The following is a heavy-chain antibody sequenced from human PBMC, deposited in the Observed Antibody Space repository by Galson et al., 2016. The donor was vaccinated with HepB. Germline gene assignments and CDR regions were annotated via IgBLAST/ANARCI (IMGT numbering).Heavy chain of an antibody. CDR1: GFTFSVYW. V-gene: IGHV3-30*09. CDR2: MSHDENNE. CDR3: TRVGFGVILGDAFDI. Sequence: LRLSCAASGFTFSVYWMSWVRQAPGKGLEWVAFMSHDENNEQYPDSVKGRFAISRDNPRNMLYLQMNNLRIEDAAVYYCTRVGFGVILGDAFDIWGRGTMVTVSS. D-gene: IGHD3-3*01. J-gene: IGHJ3*02.